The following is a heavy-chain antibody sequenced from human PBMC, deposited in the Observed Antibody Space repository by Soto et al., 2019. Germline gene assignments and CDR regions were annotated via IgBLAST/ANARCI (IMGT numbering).Heavy chain of an antibody. CDR3: ARCRAVADPFDY. V-gene: IGHV1-69*02. CDR1: GGTFSSYT. CDR2: IIPILGIA. Sequence: QVQLVQSGAEVKKPGSSVKVSCKASGGTFSSYTISWVRQAPGQGLEWMGRIIPILGIANYAQKFQGRVTITADKSTSTAYMELSSQRSEDTAVYYCARCRAVADPFDYWGQGTLVTVSS. J-gene: IGHJ4*02. D-gene: IGHD6-19*01.